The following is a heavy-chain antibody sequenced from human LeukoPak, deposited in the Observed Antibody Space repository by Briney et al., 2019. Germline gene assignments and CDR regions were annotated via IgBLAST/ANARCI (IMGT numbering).Heavy chain of an antibody. CDR1: GFTFSSYW. Sequence: PGGSLRLSCAASGFTFSSYWMSWVRQAPGEGLEWVANIKQDGSEEYYVDSVKGRFTISRDNAKNSLYLQMNSLRAEDTAVYYCARGQWLALGYMDVWGKGTTVTVSS. CDR2: IKQDGSEE. D-gene: IGHD6-19*01. V-gene: IGHV3-7*01. J-gene: IGHJ6*03. CDR3: ARGQWLALGYMDV.